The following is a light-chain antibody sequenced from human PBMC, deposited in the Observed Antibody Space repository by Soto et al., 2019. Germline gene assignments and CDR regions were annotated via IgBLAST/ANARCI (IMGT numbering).Light chain of an antibody. Sequence: DIVLTQSPATLSLSPGERATLSCRASQSVRGYLAWYQHKPGQAPRLLIYDASNRATGISARFSGSGSGTDFTLTISSLEPEDFAVYYCQQRSNRPGTFGQGTKVDIK. CDR1: QSVRGY. CDR3: QQRSNRPGT. CDR2: DAS. V-gene: IGKV3-11*01. J-gene: IGKJ2*01.